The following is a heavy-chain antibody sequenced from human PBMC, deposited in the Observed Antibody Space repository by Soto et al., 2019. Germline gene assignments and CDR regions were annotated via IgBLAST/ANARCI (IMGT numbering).Heavy chain of an antibody. D-gene: IGHD3-9*01. Sequence: EVPLLESGGGLVQPGGSLRLSCAASGFTSSNYAMSWVRQAPGKGLEWVSTISGSGDSTYYADSVKGRFTISRDNYRNTLYLQMNNLRAEDTAVYYCAKALRYFDWLFRPWNAKEVWCQGTTVTVFS. J-gene: IGHJ6*02. CDR1: GFTSSNYA. CDR3: AKALRYFDWLFRPWNAKEV. V-gene: IGHV3-23*01. CDR2: ISGSGDST.